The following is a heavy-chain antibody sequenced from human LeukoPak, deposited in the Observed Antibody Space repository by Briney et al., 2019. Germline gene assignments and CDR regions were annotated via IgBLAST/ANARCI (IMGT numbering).Heavy chain of an antibody. Sequence: SETLSLTCTVSGGSISSYYWSWIRQPPGKGLEWIGYIYYSGSTNCNPSLKSRVTISVDTSKNQFSLKLSSVTAADTAVYYCARRRSLYYYGSGSYYIFDYWGQGTLVTVSS. CDR2: IYYSGST. CDR3: ARRRSLYYYGSGSYYIFDY. CDR1: GGSISSYY. D-gene: IGHD3-10*01. V-gene: IGHV4-59*08. J-gene: IGHJ4*02.